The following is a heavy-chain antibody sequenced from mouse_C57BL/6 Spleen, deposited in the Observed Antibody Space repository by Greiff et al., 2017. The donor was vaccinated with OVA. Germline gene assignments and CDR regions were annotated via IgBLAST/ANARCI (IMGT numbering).Heavy chain of an antibody. CDR3: ARWYYYGAMDY. D-gene: IGHD1-1*01. Sequence: VQLQQSGAELVKPGASVKLSCKASGYTFTDYNMHWVKQSHGKSLEWIGYINPNNGGTSYNQKFKGKATLTVNKSSSTAYMELRSLTSEDSAVYYCARWYYYGAMDYWGQGTSVTVSS. CDR2: INPNNGGT. V-gene: IGHV1-22*01. J-gene: IGHJ4*01. CDR1: GYTFTDYN.